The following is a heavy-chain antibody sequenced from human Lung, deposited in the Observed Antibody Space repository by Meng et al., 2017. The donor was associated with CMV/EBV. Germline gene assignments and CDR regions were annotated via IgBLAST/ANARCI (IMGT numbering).Heavy chain of an antibody. CDR3: AKDLRSLRRFYYYGMDV. Sequence: GGSLRLSCAASGFTFSFYGLHWVRQAPGKGLEWVAFIRYDGNNKFYADSVKGRFTISRDRSKNTLYLQMNSLRADDTAVYYCAKDLRSLRRFYYYGMDVWGQGTXVTVSS. V-gene: IGHV3-30*02. J-gene: IGHJ6*02. CDR2: IRYDGNNK. D-gene: IGHD3-3*01. CDR1: GFTFSFYG.